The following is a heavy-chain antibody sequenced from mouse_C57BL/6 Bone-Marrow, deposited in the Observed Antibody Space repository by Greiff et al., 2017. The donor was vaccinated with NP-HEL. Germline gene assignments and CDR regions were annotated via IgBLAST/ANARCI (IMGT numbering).Heavy chain of an antibody. D-gene: IGHD2-3*01. V-gene: IGHV1-80*01. J-gene: IGHJ3*01. Sequence: VKLVESGAELVKPGASVKISCKASGYAFSSYWMNWVKQRPGKGLEWIGQIYPGDGDTNYNGKFKGKATLTADKSSSTAYMQLSSLTSEDSAVYFCARDDGYYSWFAYWGQGTLVTVSA. CDR3: ARDDGYYSWFAY. CDR2: IYPGDGDT. CDR1: GYAFSSYW.